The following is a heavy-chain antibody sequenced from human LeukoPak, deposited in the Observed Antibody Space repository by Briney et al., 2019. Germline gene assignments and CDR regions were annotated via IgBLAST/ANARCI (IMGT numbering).Heavy chain of an antibody. CDR2: IKTDGSDT. J-gene: IGHJ5*02. V-gene: IGHV3-74*01. CDR1: GFTFSSFW. CDR3: ARDFKDVSP. Sequence: PGGCLRLSCAASGFTFSSFWMHWVRHAPGQGPVWVSGIKTDGSDTRYADSVKGRFTISRDNAKSTLYLQMNSLRAEDTAMYYCARDFKDVSPWGPGTLVTVSS.